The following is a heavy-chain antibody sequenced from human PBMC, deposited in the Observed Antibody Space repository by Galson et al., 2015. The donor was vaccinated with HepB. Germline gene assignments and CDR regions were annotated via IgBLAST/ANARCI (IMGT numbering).Heavy chain of an antibody. J-gene: IGHJ4*02. CDR3: AKDRFVTTGWYDGRDK. D-gene: IGHD6-19*01. CDR1: GLTISSFD. CDR2: TSSDGRSE. Sequence: SLRLSCAASGLTISSFDMHWVRQAPGKGLEWVGVTSSDGRSEWYGDSVRGRFTVSRDNSRNTVFLQMNGLRREDTALYYCAKDRFVTTGWYDGRDKWGQGTLVTVAP. V-gene: IGHV3-30*18.